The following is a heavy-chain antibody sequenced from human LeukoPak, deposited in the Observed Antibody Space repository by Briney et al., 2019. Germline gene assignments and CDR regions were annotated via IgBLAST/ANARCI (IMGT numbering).Heavy chain of an antibody. V-gene: IGHV3-7*01. J-gene: IGHJ4*02. Sequence: PGGSLRLSCSVSGFSFSTYWMSWLRQAPGKGLEWVANIKQDGSEKNYVDSVKGRFTISRDNAKNSLYLQLNSLRVEDTAVYYCKSGGAAPGSFDYWGQGTLATVSP. CDR3: KSGGAAPGSFDY. CDR1: GFSFSTYW. CDR2: IKQDGSEK. D-gene: IGHD1-1*01.